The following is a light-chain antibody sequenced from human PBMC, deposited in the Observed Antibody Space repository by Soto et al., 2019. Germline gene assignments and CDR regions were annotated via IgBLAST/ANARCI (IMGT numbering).Light chain of an antibody. CDR2: GNN. J-gene: IGLJ1*01. V-gene: IGLV1-40*01. CDR3: QSYDSGLSGSV. Sequence: QSVLTQPPSVSGAAGQRVTISCIGSRSNIGAGYDVHWYQQLPGTPPKLLIYGNNNRPSGVPDRFSGSKSGTSASLAITGLQAEDEADYYCQSYDSGLSGSVFGTGTKVTVL. CDR1: RSNIGAGYD.